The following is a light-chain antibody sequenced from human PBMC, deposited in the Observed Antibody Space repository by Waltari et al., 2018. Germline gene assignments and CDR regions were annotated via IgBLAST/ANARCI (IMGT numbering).Light chain of an antibody. CDR3: HQSYSTPFT. V-gene: IGKV1-39*01. CDR2: AAS. Sequence: DIQMTQSPSSPSASVGDRVTITCRASQSISSYLNWYQQRPGKAPKLLISAASSLQSGVPSRFSGSGSGTDFTLSISSLQPEDSATYYCHQSYSTPFTFGPGTRVDFK. CDR1: QSISSY. J-gene: IGKJ3*01.